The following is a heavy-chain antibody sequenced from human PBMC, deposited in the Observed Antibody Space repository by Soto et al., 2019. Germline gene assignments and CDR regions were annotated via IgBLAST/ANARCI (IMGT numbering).Heavy chain of an antibody. J-gene: IGHJ6*02. CDR2: IGTAGDT. V-gene: IGHV3-13*01. Sequence: GGSLRLSCAASGFTFSSYDMHWVRQATGKGLEWVSAIGTAGDTYYPGSVKGRFTISRENAKNSLYLQMNSLRAEDTAVYYCARDLGIAAAGTGYYYGMDVWGQGTTVTVSS. CDR1: GFTFSSYD. D-gene: IGHD6-13*01. CDR3: ARDLGIAAAGTGYYYGMDV.